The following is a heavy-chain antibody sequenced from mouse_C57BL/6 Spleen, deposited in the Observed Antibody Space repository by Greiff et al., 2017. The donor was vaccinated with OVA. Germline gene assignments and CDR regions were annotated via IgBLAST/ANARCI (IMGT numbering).Heavy chain of an antibody. CDR1: GYAFSSSW. D-gene: IGHD2-3*01. V-gene: IGHV1-82*01. J-gene: IGHJ1*03. CDR3: AREDDDLQGYFDV. CDR2: IYPGDGDT. Sequence: QVQLKESGPELVKPGASVKISCKASGYAFSSSWMNWVKQRPGKGLEWIGRIYPGDGDTNYNGKFKGKATLTADKSSSTAYMQLSSLTSEDSAVYFCAREDDDLQGYFDVWGTGTTVTVSS.